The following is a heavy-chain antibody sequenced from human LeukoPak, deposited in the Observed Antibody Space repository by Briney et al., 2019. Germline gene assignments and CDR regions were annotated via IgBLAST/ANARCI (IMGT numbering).Heavy chain of an antibody. CDR3: ARGKRLRGYYYYGMDV. Sequence: PGGSLRLSCAASGFTFSSYAMHWVRQAPGKGLEWVAVISYDGSNKYYADSVKGRFTISRDNSKNTLYLQMSSLRSEDTAVYYCARGKRLRGYYYYGMDVWGQGTTVTVSS. CDR1: GFTFSSYA. J-gene: IGHJ6*02. D-gene: IGHD6-25*01. CDR2: ISYDGSNK. V-gene: IGHV3-30*04.